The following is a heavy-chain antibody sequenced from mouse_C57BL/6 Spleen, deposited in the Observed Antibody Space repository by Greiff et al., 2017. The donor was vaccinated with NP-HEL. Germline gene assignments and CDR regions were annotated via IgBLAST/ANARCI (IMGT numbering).Heavy chain of an antibody. CDR1: GFTFSSYA. V-gene: IGHV5-4*01. D-gene: IGHD1-1*01. CDR2: ISDGGSYT. J-gene: IGHJ3*01. CDR3: ARDGGHYGSSLLFAY. Sequence: EVQRVESGGGLVKPGGSLKLSCAASGFTFSSYAMSWVRQTPEKRLEWVATISDGGSYTYYPDNVKGRFTISRDNAKNNLYLQMSHLKSEDTAMYYCARDGGHYGSSLLFAYWGQGTLVTVSA.